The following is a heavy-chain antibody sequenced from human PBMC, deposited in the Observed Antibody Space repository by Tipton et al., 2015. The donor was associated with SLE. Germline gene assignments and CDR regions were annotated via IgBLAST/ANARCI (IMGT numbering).Heavy chain of an antibody. D-gene: IGHD3-9*01. Sequence: TLSLTCTVSGGSMSTDSYYWSWIRQPAGKGLDWIGYIYYTGITYYNPSLKSRITISLDTSRNQFSLNLNSVTAADTAVYYCATILTSVTGLDQWGQGTLVTVSA. J-gene: IGHJ4*02. CDR3: ATILTSVTGLDQ. CDR1: GGSMSTDSYY. V-gene: IGHV4-31*03. CDR2: IYYTGIT.